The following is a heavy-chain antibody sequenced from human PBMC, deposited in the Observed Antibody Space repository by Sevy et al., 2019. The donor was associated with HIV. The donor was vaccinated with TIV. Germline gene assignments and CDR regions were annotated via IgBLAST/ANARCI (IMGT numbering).Heavy chain of an antibody. V-gene: IGHV3-33*01. CDR3: ARPPWGYYYYMDV. CDR2: IWYDGSNK. Sequence: GGSPRLSCAASGFTFSSYGMHWVRQAPGKGLEWVAVIWYDGSNKYYADSVKGRFTISRDNSKNTLYLQMNSLRAEDTAVYYCARPPWGYYYYMDVWGKGTTVTVSS. CDR1: GFTFSSYG. D-gene: IGHD7-27*01. J-gene: IGHJ6*03.